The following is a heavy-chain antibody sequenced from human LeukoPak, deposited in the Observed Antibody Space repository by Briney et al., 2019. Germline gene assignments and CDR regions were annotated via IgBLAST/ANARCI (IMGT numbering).Heavy chain of an antibody. D-gene: IGHD7-27*01. CDR2: IYTSGST. CDR3: ASRKLGNDY. Sequence: SQTLSLTCTVSGSSISSGSYYWSWIRQPAGKGLEWIGHIYTSGSTNYNPSLKSRVTISVDTSKNQFSLKLGSVTAADTAVYYCASRKLGNDYWGQGTLVTVSS. CDR1: GSSISSGSYY. J-gene: IGHJ4*02. V-gene: IGHV4-61*09.